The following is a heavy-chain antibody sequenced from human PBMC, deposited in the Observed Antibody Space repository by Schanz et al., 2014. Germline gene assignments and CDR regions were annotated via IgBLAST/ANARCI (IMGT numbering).Heavy chain of an antibody. D-gene: IGHD3-9*01. CDR1: GFTFSSYA. Sequence: EVQLVESGGGLVQPGGSLRLSCAASGFTFSSYAMSWVRQAPGKGLEWVSAISGSGGSTYYADSVRGRFTISRDNSENTLYLQMSSLRADDTAVYYCAKAADWPVTRFDPWGQGTLVTVSS. V-gene: IGHV3-23*04. J-gene: IGHJ5*02. CDR2: ISGSGGST. CDR3: AKAADWPVTRFDP.